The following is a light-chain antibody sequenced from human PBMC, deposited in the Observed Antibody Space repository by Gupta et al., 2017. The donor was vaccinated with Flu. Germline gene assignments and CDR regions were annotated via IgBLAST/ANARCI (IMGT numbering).Light chain of an antibody. Sequence: QSALTQPASVSASPGQSITISCTGTSSDVGGYKYVSWYQQHPGKAPKIIIYDVSNRPSGVSNRFSGSKSGNTASLTVSGLQAEDEADYYCSSYASSRTVLFGGGTKVTVL. CDR2: DVS. V-gene: IGLV2-14*03. J-gene: IGLJ2*01. CDR1: SSDVGGYKY. CDR3: SSYASSRTVL.